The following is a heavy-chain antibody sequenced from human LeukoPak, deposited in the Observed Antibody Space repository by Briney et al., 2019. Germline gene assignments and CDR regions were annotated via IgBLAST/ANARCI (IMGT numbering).Heavy chain of an antibody. Sequence: PGGSLRLSCAASGFTVSSNYMSWVRQAPGKGLEWVSVIYSGGSTYYADSVKGRFTISRDNSKNTLYLQMNSLRAEDTAVYYCARDYLGYCSGGSCRHDFDYWGQGTLVTVSS. CDR1: GFTVSSNY. CDR3: ARDYLGYCSGGSCRHDFDY. V-gene: IGHV3-66*01. J-gene: IGHJ4*02. CDR2: IYSGGST. D-gene: IGHD2-15*01.